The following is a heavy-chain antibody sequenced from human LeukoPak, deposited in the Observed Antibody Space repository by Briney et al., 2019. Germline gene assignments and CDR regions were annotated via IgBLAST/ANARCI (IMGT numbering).Heavy chain of an antibody. Sequence: GGSLRLSCAASEFTFSLYDMNWVRQAPGKGLEWVSYINDVSGDIHYADSVKGRFTISRDNAKNTLYLQMNSLRAEDTAVYYCARDTYQPGRIDCWGQGTLVIVSS. CDR3: ARDTYQPGRIDC. CDR2: INDVSGDI. V-gene: IGHV3-21*05. D-gene: IGHD2-2*01. J-gene: IGHJ4*02. CDR1: EFTFSLYD.